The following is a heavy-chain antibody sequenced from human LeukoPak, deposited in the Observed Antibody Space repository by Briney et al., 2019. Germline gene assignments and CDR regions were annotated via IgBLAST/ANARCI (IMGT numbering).Heavy chain of an antibody. V-gene: IGHV4-31*02. D-gene: IGHD4/OR15-4a*01. CDR3: ARDVLARGDAFDI. Sequence: LRLSCAASGFTFSSYAMSWVRQAPGKGLEWIGYIYYSGSTYYNPSLKSRVTISVDTSKNQFSLKLSSVTAADTAVYYCARDVLARGDAFDIWGQGTMVTVSS. CDR2: IYYSGST. J-gene: IGHJ3*02. CDR1: GFTFSSYA.